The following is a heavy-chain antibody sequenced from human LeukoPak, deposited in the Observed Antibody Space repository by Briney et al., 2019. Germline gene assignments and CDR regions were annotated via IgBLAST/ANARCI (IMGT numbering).Heavy chain of an antibody. J-gene: IGHJ5*02. CDR1: GGSISSYY. D-gene: IGHD6-13*01. CDR3: ARGGYSSSWYGVRWFDP. CDR2: IYYSGST. Sequence: SETLSLTCTVSGGSISSYYWSWIRQPPGKGLEWIGYIYYSGSTNYNPSLKSRVTISVDTSKNQFSLKLSSVTAADTAVYYCARGGYSSSWYGVRWFDPWGQGTLVTVSS. V-gene: IGHV4-59*01.